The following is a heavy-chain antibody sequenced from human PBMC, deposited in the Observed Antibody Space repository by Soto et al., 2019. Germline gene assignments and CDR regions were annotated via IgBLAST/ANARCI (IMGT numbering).Heavy chain of an antibody. CDR2: ISTNGGST. CDR1: GFTFSIYA. Sequence: GGSLRLSCSASGFTFSIYAMHWVRQAPGKGQEYVSSISTNGGSTHYADSVKGRFTISRDNSKNTQYLQMSSLRADDTAVYYCVKGEYYYDSSGYYPFDYWGQGTLVTVSS. J-gene: IGHJ4*02. D-gene: IGHD3-22*01. V-gene: IGHV3-64D*06. CDR3: VKGEYYYDSSGYYPFDY.